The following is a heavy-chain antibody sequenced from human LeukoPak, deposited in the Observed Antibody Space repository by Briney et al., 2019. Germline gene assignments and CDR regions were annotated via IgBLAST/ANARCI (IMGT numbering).Heavy chain of an antibody. V-gene: IGHV1-69*13. CDR1: GGTFTIYA. Sequence: GASVTLSFKATGGTFTIYAISWVRQAPGQGLGWMGGIIPIFGTANYSQKFQGRVTITADESTSTAYMELRSLRSEDTAVYYCATPRGRGFYYFDYWGQGTLVTVSS. D-gene: IGHD3-16*01. CDR3: ATPRGRGFYYFDY. J-gene: IGHJ4*02. CDR2: IIPIFGTA.